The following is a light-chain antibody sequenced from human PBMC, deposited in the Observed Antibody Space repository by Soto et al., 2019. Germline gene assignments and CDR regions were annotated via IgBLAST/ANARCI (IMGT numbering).Light chain of an antibody. CDR3: QQFGGSPLFT. CDR2: AAS. V-gene: IGKV3-20*01. CDR1: QTISSSY. J-gene: IGKJ3*01. Sequence: EMVLTQSQGTLSLSPGERATLSCRASQTISSSYLAWYQQKPGQAPRLLIYAASTKATGIPDRFSGSGSGTDFTHTINRLEPEDFAVYFWQQFGGSPLFTFGPGTKVDIK.